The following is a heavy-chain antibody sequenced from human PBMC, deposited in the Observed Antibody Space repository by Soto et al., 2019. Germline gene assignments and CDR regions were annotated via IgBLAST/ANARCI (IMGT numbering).Heavy chain of an antibody. V-gene: IGHV3-48*01. J-gene: IGHJ4*02. D-gene: IGHD6-19*01. CDR1: GFTFSTFS. Sequence: GGSLRLSCAASGFTFSTFSMNWVRQAPGRGLEWISYISAGGRPISYADSVKGRFAISRDNSRSTLWLQMNSLRAEDTAVYYCAKDLTVAGRRGLLAYCGQGTLVPGSS. CDR3: AKDLTVAGRRGLLAY. CDR2: ISAGGRPI.